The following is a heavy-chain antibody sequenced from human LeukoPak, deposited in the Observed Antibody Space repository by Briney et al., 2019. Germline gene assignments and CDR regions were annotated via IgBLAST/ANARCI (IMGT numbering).Heavy chain of an antibody. CDR3: AADLPYTIFGGVSTTGFDP. D-gene: IGHD3-3*01. V-gene: IGHV1-58*01. J-gene: IGHJ5*02. CDR2: IVVGSGNT. Sequence: SVKVSCKASGFTFTSSAVQWVRQARGQRLEWIGWIVVGSGNTNYAQKFQERVTITRDMSTSTAYMELSSLRSEDTAVYYCAADLPYTIFGGVSTTGFDPWGQGTLVTVSS. CDR1: GFTFTSSA.